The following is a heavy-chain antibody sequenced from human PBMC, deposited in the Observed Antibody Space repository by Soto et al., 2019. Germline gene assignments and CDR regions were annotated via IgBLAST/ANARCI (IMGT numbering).Heavy chain of an antibody. J-gene: IGHJ4*02. CDR3: AKNKETGTTGGLGY. CDR2: ISGSGGTT. CDR1: GFTFSRYA. Sequence: GGSLRLSCAASGFTFSRYAMSWVRQAPGNGLEWVSTISGSGGTTYYADSVKGRFTISRDNSKNTLYLQMNSLRAEDTAIYYCAKNKETGTTGGLGYWGQGTLVTVSS. V-gene: IGHV3-23*01. D-gene: IGHD1-1*01.